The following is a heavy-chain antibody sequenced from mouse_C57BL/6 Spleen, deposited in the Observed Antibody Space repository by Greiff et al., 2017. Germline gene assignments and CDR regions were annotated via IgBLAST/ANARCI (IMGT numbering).Heavy chain of an antibody. CDR1: GYTFTSYT. Sequence: QVQLQQSGAELARPGASVKMSCKASGYTFTSYTMHWVKQRPGQGLEWIGNFNPCSGYTKYNQKFKDKATLTVDKSSSTAYMQLSSLTSEDSAVYYCARDNNYEGEGGYFDSWGQDATLTVSS. V-gene: IGHV1-4*01. J-gene: IGHJ2*01. D-gene: IGHD2-5*01. CDR3: ARDNNYEGEGGYFDS. CDR2: FNPCSGYT.